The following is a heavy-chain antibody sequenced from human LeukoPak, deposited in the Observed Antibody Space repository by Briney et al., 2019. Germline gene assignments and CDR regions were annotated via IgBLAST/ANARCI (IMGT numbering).Heavy chain of an antibody. CDR1: GASITDYY. CDR3: AYGGDAYKTGY. D-gene: IGHD5-24*01. CDR2: IYYSGSP. J-gene: IGHJ4*02. V-gene: IGHV4-59*01. Sequence: PSETLSLTCTVSGASITDYYWGWIRQPPAKGLEWIGYIYYSGSPNYNPSLKSRVTLSLDTSQNQFSLKLTSVTAADTAVYYCAYGGDAYKTGYWGQGTLVTVSS.